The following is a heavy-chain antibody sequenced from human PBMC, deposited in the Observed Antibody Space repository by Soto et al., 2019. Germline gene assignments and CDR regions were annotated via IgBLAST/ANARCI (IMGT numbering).Heavy chain of an antibody. CDR1: GFMFSAYA. CDR3: ARDPSPYTSGWYGIDF. CDR2: MSYDGTNT. D-gene: IGHD6-19*01. Sequence: GGSLRLSCTASGFMFSAYAMLWVRQAPGKGLEWVAAMSYDGTNTYYADSVKGRFTISRDNSKNTLLLQMSSLTADDSAVYYCARDPSPYTSGWYGIDFWGLGTLVTVSS. J-gene: IGHJ4*01. V-gene: IGHV3-30-3*01.